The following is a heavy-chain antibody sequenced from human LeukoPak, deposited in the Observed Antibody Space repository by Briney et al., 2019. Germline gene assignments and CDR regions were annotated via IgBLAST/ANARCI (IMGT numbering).Heavy chain of an antibody. CDR1: GFTFSSYA. Sequence: GGSLRLSCAASGFTFSSYAMHWVRQAPGKGLEWVAVISYDGSNKYYADSVKGRFTISRDNSKNTLYLQMNSLRAEDTAVYYCARERGYCSSTSCYDYMDVWGKGITVTVSS. V-gene: IGHV3-30-3*01. CDR2: ISYDGSNK. J-gene: IGHJ6*03. D-gene: IGHD2-2*01. CDR3: ARERGYCSSTSCYDYMDV.